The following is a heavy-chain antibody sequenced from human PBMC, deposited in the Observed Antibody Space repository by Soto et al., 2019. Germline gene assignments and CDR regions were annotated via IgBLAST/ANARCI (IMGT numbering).Heavy chain of an antibody. V-gene: IGHV1-69*01. J-gene: IGHJ5*02. Sequence: QVQLVQSGAEVKKPGSSVKVSCKASGGTFSSYAISWVRQAPGQGLEWMGGIIPIFGTANYAQKFQGRVTITADESTSTAYMELSSLRSEDTAVYYCARDMGRCSGCQGTYNWFDPWGQGTLVTVSS. CDR2: IIPIFGTA. D-gene: IGHD6-19*01. CDR1: GGTFSSYA. CDR3: ARDMGRCSGCQGTYNWFDP.